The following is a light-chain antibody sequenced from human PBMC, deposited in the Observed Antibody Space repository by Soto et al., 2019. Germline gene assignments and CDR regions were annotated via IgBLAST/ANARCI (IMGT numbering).Light chain of an antibody. CDR3: QQSDSFPYT. J-gene: IGKJ2*01. CDR2: AAS. CDR1: QDISSW. Sequence: DIQMTQSPSSLSASVGDRVTITCRASQDISSWLAWFQQKPGQAPKLLIYAASSLQSGVPSRFSGSGSGTDFTLTIASLQPEGFATYHCQQSDSFPYTFGQGTKLEIK. V-gene: IGKV1D-12*01.